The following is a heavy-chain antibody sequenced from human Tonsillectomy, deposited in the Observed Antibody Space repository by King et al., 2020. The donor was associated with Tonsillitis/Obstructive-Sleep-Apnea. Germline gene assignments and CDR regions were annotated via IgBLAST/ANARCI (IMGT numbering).Heavy chain of an antibody. CDR2: IIPILGIA. CDR1: GGTFSSYA. D-gene: IGHD5-24*01. J-gene: IGHJ4*02. V-gene: IGHV1-69*04. Sequence: VQLVQSGAEVKKPGTSVKVSCKASGGTFSSYAISWVRQAPGQGLEWRGRIIPILGIANYAQKFQGRDTITADQSTSTAYMELSSLRSEDTAVYYCARGRRALQGDYWGQGTLVTVPS. CDR3: ARGRRALQGDY.